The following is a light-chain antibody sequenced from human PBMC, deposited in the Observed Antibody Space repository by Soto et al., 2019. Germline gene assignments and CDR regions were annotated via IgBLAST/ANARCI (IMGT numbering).Light chain of an antibody. CDR3: QQYNNWPPWT. Sequence: EIVMTQSPATLSVSPGERATLSCRASQSVNSYLAWYQHKPGQAPRLLIYGASTRAADIPARFSGSGSGTEFTLNISGLESEDFAVYYCQQYNNWPPWTFGQGTKVEIK. V-gene: IGKV3D-15*01. J-gene: IGKJ1*01. CDR1: QSVNSY. CDR2: GAS.